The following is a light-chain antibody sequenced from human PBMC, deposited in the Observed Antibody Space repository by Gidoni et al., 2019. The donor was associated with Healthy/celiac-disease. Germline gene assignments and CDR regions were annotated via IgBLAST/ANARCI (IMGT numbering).Light chain of an antibody. Sequence: DIVLTQSPGTLSLSPVERATLSCRSSQSVSSSYLAWYQQNPGQAPRLLIYGASSRATGIPDRFSGSGSGTDFTLTISRLEPEDFAVYYCQQYGSSLYTFGQGTKLEIK. CDR1: QSVSSSY. CDR2: GAS. J-gene: IGKJ2*01. CDR3: QQYGSSLYT. V-gene: IGKV3-20*01.